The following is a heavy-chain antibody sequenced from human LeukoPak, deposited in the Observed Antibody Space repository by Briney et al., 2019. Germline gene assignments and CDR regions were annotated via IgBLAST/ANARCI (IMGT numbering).Heavy chain of an antibody. Sequence: RASVKVSCKASGYTFSNYYMQCVRQAPGQDLEWMGVINPSVDSASYAQKFQDRVTMTSDTSTSTVYMDLSSLRSEDTAVYSCGRGGVGGKSASFYYFDYEGQGTLVTVSS. CDR1: GYTFSNYY. D-gene: IGHD1-26*01. CDR3: GRGGVGGKSASFYYFDY. J-gene: IGHJ4*02. V-gene: IGHV1-46*01. CDR2: INPSVDSA.